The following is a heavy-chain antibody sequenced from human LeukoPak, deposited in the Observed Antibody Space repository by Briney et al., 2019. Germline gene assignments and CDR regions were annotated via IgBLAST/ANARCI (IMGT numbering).Heavy chain of an antibody. CDR2: IRDSDGRT. V-gene: IGHV3-23*01. J-gene: IGHJ4*02. D-gene: IGHD4-17*01. CDR3: AKSGNTETGDY. Sequence: GGSLRLSGAVSGFTVSNNYMSWFRQTPGKGLECVSTIRDSDGRTYYADSVEGRFTISRDNSTNTLYLQMNSLRAGHTAIYDCAKSGNTETGDYWGQGTLVTVSS. CDR1: GFTVSNNY.